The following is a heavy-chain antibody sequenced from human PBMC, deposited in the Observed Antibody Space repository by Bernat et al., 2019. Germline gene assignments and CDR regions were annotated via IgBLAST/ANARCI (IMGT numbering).Heavy chain of an antibody. CDR2: ISSSSSYT. CDR3: AREVSLQLERRAPHNWFDP. J-gene: IGHJ5*02. Sequence: QVQLVESGGGLVKPGGSLRLSCAASGFTFSDYYMSWIRQAPGKGLEWVSYISSSSSYTNYADSVEGRFTISRDNAKNSLYLQMNSLRAEDTAVYYCAREVSLQLERRAPHNWFDPWGQGTLVTVSS. CDR1: GFTFSDYY. D-gene: IGHD1-1*01. V-gene: IGHV3-11*05.